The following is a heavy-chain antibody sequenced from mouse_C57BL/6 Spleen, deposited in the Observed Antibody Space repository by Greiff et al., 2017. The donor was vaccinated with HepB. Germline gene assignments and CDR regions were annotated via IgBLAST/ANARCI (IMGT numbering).Heavy chain of an antibody. V-gene: IGHV1-82*01. D-gene: IGHD2-1*01. J-gene: IGHJ2*01. CDR3: ARKVYYGNYWDY. CDR2: IYPGDGDT. Sequence: QVQLQQSGPELVKPGASVKISCKASGYAFSSSWMNWVKQRPGKGLEWIGRIYPGDGDTNYNGKFKGKATLTADKSSSTAYMQLSSLTSEDSAVYFCARKVYYGNYWDYWGQGTTLTVSS. CDR1: GYAFSSSW.